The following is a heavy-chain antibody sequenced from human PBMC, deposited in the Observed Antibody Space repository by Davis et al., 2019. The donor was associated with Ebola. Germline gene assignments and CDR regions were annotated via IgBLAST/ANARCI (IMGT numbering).Heavy chain of an antibody. J-gene: IGHJ4*02. CDR2: IYSSGNT. CDR3: AREQSRYFDS. Sequence: MPSETLSLTCTVSGGSISSYYWSWIRQPPGKGLEWIGYIYSSGNTNNNPSLKSRVTISVDTSKNQFSLKLSSVTAADTAVYYCAREQSRYFDSWGQGPLVTVSS. V-gene: IGHV4-59*12. D-gene: IGHD4-11*01. CDR1: GGSISSYY.